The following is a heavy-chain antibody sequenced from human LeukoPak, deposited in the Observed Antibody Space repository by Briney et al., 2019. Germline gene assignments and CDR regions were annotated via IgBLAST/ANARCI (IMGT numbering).Heavy chain of an antibody. V-gene: IGHV1-2*04. CDR3: ARRGNSSSSWEYDY. Sequence: GASVKVSCKASGYTFTSYYMHWVRQAPGQGLEWMGWINPNSGGTNYAQKFQGWVTMTRDTSISTAYMELSRLRSDDTAVYYCARRGNSSSSWEYDYWGQGTLVTVSS. D-gene: IGHD6-13*01. CDR1: GYTFTSYY. J-gene: IGHJ4*02. CDR2: INPNSGGT.